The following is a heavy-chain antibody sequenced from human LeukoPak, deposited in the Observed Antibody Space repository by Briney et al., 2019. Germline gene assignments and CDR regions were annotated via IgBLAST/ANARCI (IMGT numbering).Heavy chain of an antibody. CDR2: ISGSGGST. V-gene: IGHV3-23*01. CDR3: ARVDPGSYLMFYYVDF. D-gene: IGHD3-10*01. J-gene: IGHJ4*02. CDR1: GFTFSSYG. Sequence: GGSLRLSCAASGFTFSSYGMSWVRQAPGKGLEWVSAISGSGGSTYYADSVKGRFTISRDNAKNSLYLQMNSLRAEDTAVYYCARVDPGSYLMFYYVDFWGQGTLVTVSS.